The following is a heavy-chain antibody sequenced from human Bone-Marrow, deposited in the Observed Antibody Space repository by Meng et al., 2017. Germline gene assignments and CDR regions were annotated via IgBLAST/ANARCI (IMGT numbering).Heavy chain of an antibody. D-gene: IGHD6-13*01. V-gene: IGHV3-33*01. Sequence: GGSLRLSCAVSGFTFSSYGMHWVRQAPGKGLEWVAVIWYDGSNKYYADSVKGRFTISRDNSKDTLYLQMNSLRAEDTAVYYCARDGGSSWYVGWYYYYGMDVWGQGTTVTVSS. J-gene: IGHJ6*02. CDR2: IWYDGSNK. CDR3: ARDGGSSWYVGWYYYYGMDV. CDR1: GFTFSSYG.